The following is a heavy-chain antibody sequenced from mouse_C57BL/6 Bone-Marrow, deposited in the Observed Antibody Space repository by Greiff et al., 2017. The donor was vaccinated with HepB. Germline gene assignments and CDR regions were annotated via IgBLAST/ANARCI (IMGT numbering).Heavy chain of an antibody. CDR1: GFTFSSYA. CDR3: ARDRIYYGNAMDY. CDR2: ISDGGSYT. J-gene: IGHJ4*01. Sequence: EVQLMESGGGLVKPGGSLKLSCAASGFTFSSYAMSWVRQTPEKRLEWVATISDGGSYTYYPDNVKGRFTISRDNAKNNLYLQMSHLKSEDTAMYYCARDRIYYGNAMDYWGQGTSVTVSS. D-gene: IGHD1-1*01. V-gene: IGHV5-4*01.